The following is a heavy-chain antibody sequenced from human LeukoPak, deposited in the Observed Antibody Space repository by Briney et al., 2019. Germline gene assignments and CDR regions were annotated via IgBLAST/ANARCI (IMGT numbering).Heavy chain of an antibody. CDR3: AKTPSPYSSSSRGYFDY. J-gene: IGHJ4*02. Sequence: GGSLRLSSAASGFTFSSNWVSWVRQAPGQGLKWVSAISGSGGSTSYADSVKGRSTISRGNSKNTLYLQMNSLRAEDTAVYYCAKTPSPYSSSSRGYFDYWGQGTLVTVSS. CDR2: ISGSGGST. CDR1: GFTFSSNW. V-gene: IGHV3-23*01. D-gene: IGHD6-6*01.